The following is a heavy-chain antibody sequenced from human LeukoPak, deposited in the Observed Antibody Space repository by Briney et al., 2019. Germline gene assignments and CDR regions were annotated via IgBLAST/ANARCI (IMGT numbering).Heavy chain of an antibody. CDR2: VSGHGDTT. CDR1: GFSFTDYA. CDR3: ARGSTAAAPGWVY. V-gene: IGHV3-23*01. J-gene: IGHJ4*01. D-gene: IGHD6-19*01. Sequence: GGSLRFSCAASGFSFTDYAMSWARQPPGKGLEWVSAVSGHGDTTDYVDSVKGRFTISRDNSRNTVHLQIDSLRIEDTGVYYCARGSTAAAPGWVYWGHGTLVTVSS.